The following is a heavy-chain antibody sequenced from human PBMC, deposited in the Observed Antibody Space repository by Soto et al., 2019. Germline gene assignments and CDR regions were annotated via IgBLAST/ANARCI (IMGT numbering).Heavy chain of an antibody. D-gene: IGHD4-17*01. V-gene: IGHV4-59*01. CDR1: GGYITNYY. Sequence: QVHLQESGPGLVKPSETLSLTCTVSGGYITNYYWSWIRQPPGKGLEWIGYIFYSGITNYNPSLRSRVTISVDTSKNQFSLRLSSVTAADTAVYYCARDSGYGDPFDYWGQGTLVTVSS. CDR2: IFYSGIT. CDR3: ARDSGYGDPFDY. J-gene: IGHJ4*02.